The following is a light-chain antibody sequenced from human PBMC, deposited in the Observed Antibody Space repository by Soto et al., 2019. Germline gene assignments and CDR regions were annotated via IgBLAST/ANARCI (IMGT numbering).Light chain of an antibody. Sequence: ETVMTLSPATLSVSPGERATLSCRASQGVSSNLAWYQQKPGQAPRLLIYSASTRATGIPARFSGSGSGTEFTLTISSLQSEDFAVYYCQQYNNWPPITFGQGTKLEIK. J-gene: IGKJ2*01. CDR2: SAS. CDR3: QQYNNWPPIT. CDR1: QGVSSN. V-gene: IGKV3-15*01.